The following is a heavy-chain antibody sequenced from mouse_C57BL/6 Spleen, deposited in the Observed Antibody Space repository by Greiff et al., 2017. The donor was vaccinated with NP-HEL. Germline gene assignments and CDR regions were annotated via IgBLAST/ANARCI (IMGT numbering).Heavy chain of an antibody. CDR1: GYAFTNYL. Sequence: QVQLQQSGAELVRPGTSVKVSCKASGYAFTNYLIEWVKQRPGQGLEWIGVINPGSGGTNYNEKFKGKATLTADKSSSTAYMQLSSLTSEDSAVYYCARCAYSSPFAYWGQGTLVTVSA. CDR3: ARCAYSSPFAY. J-gene: IGHJ3*01. D-gene: IGHD1-1*01. CDR2: INPGSGGT. V-gene: IGHV1-54*01.